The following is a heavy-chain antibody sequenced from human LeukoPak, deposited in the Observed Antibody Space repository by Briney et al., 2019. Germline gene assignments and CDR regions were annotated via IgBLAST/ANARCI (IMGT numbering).Heavy chain of an antibody. CDR1: GFTFTNYA. J-gene: IGHJ4*02. Sequence: GGSLRLSCAASGFTFTNYAMTWVRQAPGKGLEWISTISGSDDSTYYADSVKGRFTISRDNSKNTLYLQMNSLRAEDTAVYYCARGPGIDVAGVFDYWGQGSLVTVSS. CDR2: ISGSDDST. CDR3: ARGPGIDVAGVFDY. D-gene: IGHD6-19*01. V-gene: IGHV3-23*01.